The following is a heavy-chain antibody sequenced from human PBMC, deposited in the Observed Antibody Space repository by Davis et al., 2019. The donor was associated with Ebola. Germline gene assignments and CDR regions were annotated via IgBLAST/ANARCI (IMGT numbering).Heavy chain of an antibody. CDR1: GFTFSNAW. CDR3: TTDRTGFDP. CDR2: IKSKTDGGTT. D-gene: IGHD2-8*02. Sequence: GESLKTPCAAPGFTFSNAWMNWVRQAPGKGLEWVGRIKSKTDGGTTDYAAPVKGRFPISRDDSKNTLYLQMNSLKTEDKAVYYCTTDRTGFDPWGQGTLVTVSS. J-gene: IGHJ5*02. V-gene: IGHV3-15*07.